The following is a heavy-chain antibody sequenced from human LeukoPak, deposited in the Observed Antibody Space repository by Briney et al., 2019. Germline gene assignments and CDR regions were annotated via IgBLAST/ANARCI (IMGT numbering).Heavy chain of an antibody. CDR1: GFTFSSYG. CDR2: IRYDGSNK. CDR3: AKDRLRALGLSSGWYKNY. J-gene: IGHJ4*02. D-gene: IGHD6-19*01. Sequence: GGSLRLSCAASGFTFSSYGMHWVRQAPGKGLEWVAFIRYDGSNKYYADSVKGRFTISRDNSKNTLYLQMNSLRAEDTAVYYCAKDRLRALGLSSGWYKNYWGQGTLVTVSS. V-gene: IGHV3-30*02.